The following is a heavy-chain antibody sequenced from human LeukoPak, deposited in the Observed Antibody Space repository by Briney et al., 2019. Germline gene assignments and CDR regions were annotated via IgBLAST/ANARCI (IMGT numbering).Heavy chain of an antibody. V-gene: IGHV3-30*03. CDR3: ARGSYSSSWKTFDY. CDR1: GFTFSSYG. J-gene: IGHJ4*02. D-gene: IGHD6-13*01. Sequence: GGSLRLSCAASGFTFSSYGMHWVRQAPGKGLEWVALISYDGSINDYADSVKGRFTISRDNSKNTLYLQMNSLRADDTAMYYCARGSYSSSWKTFDYWGQGTLVTVSS. CDR2: ISYDGSIN.